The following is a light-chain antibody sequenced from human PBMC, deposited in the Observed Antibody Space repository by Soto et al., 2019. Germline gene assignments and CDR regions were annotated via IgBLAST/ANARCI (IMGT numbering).Light chain of an antibody. CDR2: GND. CDR1: TSNIGTNP. Sequence: QSVLTQPPSASGTPGQRVTISCSGSTSNIGTNPINWYQQLPGTAPKLLMFGNDQRPSGVPDRCSGSKSGTSASLAVSGLRSEDEADYFGETWDDSLNGYVFGTGTKVTVL. CDR3: ETWDDSLNGYV. J-gene: IGLJ1*01. V-gene: IGLV1-44*01.